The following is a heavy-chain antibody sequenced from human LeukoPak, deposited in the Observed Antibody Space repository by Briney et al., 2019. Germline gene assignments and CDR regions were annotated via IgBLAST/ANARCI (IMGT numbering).Heavy chain of an antibody. CDR1: GYSIRSGYY. D-gene: IGHD3-3*01. J-gene: IGHJ4*02. CDR2: IYQSGST. CDR3: ARVNVRESTTIFGVVNDY. V-gene: IGHV4-38-2*02. Sequence: SETLSLTCTVYGYSIRSGYYWGWIRQPPGKGLEWIGSIYQSGSTYYNPSLKSRVTISVDTSENQFSLKLSSVTAADTAIYYCARVNVRESTTIFGVVNDYWGQGTLVTVSS.